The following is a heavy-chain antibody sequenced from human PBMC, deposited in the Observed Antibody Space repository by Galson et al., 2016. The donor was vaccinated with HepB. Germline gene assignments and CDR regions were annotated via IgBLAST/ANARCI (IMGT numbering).Heavy chain of an antibody. D-gene: IGHD4-17*01. CDR1: GFTFSNYA. Sequence: SLRLSCAVSGFTFSNYAMSWVRQAPGKGLEWVSGISGSGGSTYYTDSLKGRFTISRDNSKNMVYLQMNSLRAEDTAVYYCVREDYGDDRVYYYYYGMDVWGQGTTVTVSS. J-gene: IGHJ6*02. CDR2: ISGSGGST. V-gene: IGHV3-23*01. CDR3: VREDYGDDRVYYYYYGMDV.